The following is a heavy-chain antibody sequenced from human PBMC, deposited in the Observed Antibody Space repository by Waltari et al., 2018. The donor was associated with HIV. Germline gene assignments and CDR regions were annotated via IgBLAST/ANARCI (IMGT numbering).Heavy chain of an antibody. D-gene: IGHD6-13*01. CDR2: IYSDGSHK. CDR1: GFRFSKYG. V-gene: IGHV3-30*19. CDR3: ARDRWVASSNWYVDF. J-gene: IGHJ4*02. Sequence: QVQLVASGGGVVQPGGSLRLSCAASGFRFSKYGMHWVSQTPGRGLECVAVIYSDGSHKSYTDSIKGRFTGSRDNSKNTLNLQMDGLRADDTGVYYCARDRWVASSNWYVDFWGQGTLVSVSA.